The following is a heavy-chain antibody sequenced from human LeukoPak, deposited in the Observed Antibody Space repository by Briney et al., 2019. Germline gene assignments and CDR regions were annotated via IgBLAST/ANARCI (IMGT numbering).Heavy chain of an antibody. Sequence: GGSLRLSCAASGFSLSNYGMHWVRQAPGKGLEWVAVIWYDGSNKYYADSVKGRFTISRDNSKNTLYLQMNSLRAEDTAVYYCARDEAAAALDYWGQGTLVTVSS. CDR2: IWYDGSNK. D-gene: IGHD6-13*01. J-gene: IGHJ4*02. CDR3: ARDEAAAALDY. V-gene: IGHV3-33*01. CDR1: GFSLSNYG.